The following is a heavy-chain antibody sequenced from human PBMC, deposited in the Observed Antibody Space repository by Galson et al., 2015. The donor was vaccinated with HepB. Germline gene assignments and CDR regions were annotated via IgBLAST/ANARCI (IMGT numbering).Heavy chain of an antibody. CDR1: GFTFSDYY. Sequence: SLRLSCAASGFTFSDYYMSWLRQAPGKGLEWVSYISSSGSTIYYAESVRGRFTISRDNAKNSLYLRMNSLRVEDTAVYYCARASDYDFWSGFYSAPYFDYWGQGTLVTVSS. V-gene: IGHV3-11*01. CDR3: ARASDYDFWSGFYSAPYFDY. D-gene: IGHD3-3*01. J-gene: IGHJ4*02. CDR2: ISSSGSTI.